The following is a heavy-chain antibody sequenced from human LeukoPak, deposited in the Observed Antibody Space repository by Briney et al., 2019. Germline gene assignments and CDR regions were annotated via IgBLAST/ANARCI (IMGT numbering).Heavy chain of an antibody. D-gene: IGHD3/OR15-3a*01. Sequence: PGGSLRLSCAASGFTFSSYWMSWVRQAPGMGLEWIGSIYYTGNTYYNASLKSQVSISIDTSKNQFSLKLTSVTAADTAVYYCARQTGSGLFILPGGQGTLVTVSS. V-gene: IGHV4-39*01. CDR3: ARQTGSGLFILP. CDR1: GFTFSSYW. CDR2: IYYTGNT. J-gene: IGHJ4*02.